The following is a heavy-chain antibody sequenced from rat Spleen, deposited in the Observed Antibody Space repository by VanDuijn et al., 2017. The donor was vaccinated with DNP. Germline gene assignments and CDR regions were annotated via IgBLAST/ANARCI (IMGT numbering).Heavy chain of an antibody. CDR2: ISTSGEYT. CDR1: GFTFSKYG. V-gene: IGHV5S13*01. Sequence: EVHLVESGGGLVQPGKSLKLSCVASGFTFSKYGMAWVRQAPTKGLEWVASISTSGEYTHYRDSVKGRFTISRDNTKNTQYLQMDSLRPEDTAAYYCTTGVYGGYEDWFANWGQGTSVTVSA. J-gene: IGHJ4*01. D-gene: IGHD1-11*01. CDR3: TTGVYGGYEDWFAN.